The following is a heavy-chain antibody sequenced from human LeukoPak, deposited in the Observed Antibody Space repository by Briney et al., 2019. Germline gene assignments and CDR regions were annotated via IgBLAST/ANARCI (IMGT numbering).Heavy chain of an antibody. CDR3: AKDHFVYGSGSSGDY. J-gene: IGHJ4*02. CDR1: GFTFSSYA. Sequence: GGSLRLSCAASGFTFSSYAMSWVRQAPGKGLEWVSAISGSGGSTYYADSVKGRFTISRDNSKNTLYLQMNSLRAEDTAVYYCAKDHFVYGSGSSGDYWGQGTLVTVSS. V-gene: IGHV3-23*01. CDR2: ISGSGGST. D-gene: IGHD3-10*01.